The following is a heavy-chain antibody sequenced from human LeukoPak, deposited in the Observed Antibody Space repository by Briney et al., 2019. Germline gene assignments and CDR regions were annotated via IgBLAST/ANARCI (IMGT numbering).Heavy chain of an antibody. J-gene: IGHJ3*02. CDR3: AREGTTYYRAIDAFDI. D-gene: IGHD3-10*01. CDR2: ISSSSSYI. V-gene: IGHV3-21*01. CDR1: GFTFSSYS. Sequence: PGGSLRLSCAASGFTFSSYSMNWVRQAPGKGLEWVSSISSSSSYIYYADSVKGRFTISRDNAKNSLYLQMNSLRAEDTAVYYCAREGTTYYRAIDAFDIWGQGTMVTVSS.